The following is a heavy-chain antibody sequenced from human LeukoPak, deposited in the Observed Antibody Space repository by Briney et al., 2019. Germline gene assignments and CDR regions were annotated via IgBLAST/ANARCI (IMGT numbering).Heavy chain of an antibody. CDR1: GGTFSSYA. CDR2: IIPILGIA. D-gene: IGHD3-10*01. CDR3: ARDYGSGSYYNDY. V-gene: IGHV1-69*04. J-gene: IGHJ4*02. Sequence: SVKVSCKASGGTFSSYAISWVRQAPGQGLEWMGRIIPILGIANYAQKFQGRVTITADKSTSTAYMELSSLRSENTAVYYCARDYGSGSYYNDYWGQGTLVTVSS.